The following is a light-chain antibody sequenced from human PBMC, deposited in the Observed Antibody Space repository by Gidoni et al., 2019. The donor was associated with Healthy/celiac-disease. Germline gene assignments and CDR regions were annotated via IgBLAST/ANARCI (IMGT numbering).Light chain of an antibody. V-gene: IGKV3-11*01. CDR1: QSVSSY. CDR2: DAP. CDR3: QQRSNWQLT. Sequence: EIVLTHPPATLSLSPGERATFSCRASQSVSSYLACYQQKPGQDPTLLIYDAPNRATGIPARFSGSGSGTDFTLTISSLEPEDFAVYYCQQRSNWQLTFGGGTKVEIK. J-gene: IGKJ4*01.